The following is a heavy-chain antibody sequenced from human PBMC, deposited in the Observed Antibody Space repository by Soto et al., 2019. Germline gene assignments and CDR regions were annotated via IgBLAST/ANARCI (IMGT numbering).Heavy chain of an antibody. V-gene: IGHV4-34*01. CDR2: INHSGHT. CDR3: ARSGHLFDY. J-gene: IGHJ4*02. D-gene: IGHD3-10*01. Sequence: QVQLQQWGAGLLKPSETLSLTCAVYGGSFNDYYWSWIRQPPGKGLEWIGEINHSGHTNYNPSLKRRVTISVATSMNLFSLKLSSVTAADTVVYYCARSGHLFDYWGQGILVTVSS. CDR1: GGSFNDYY.